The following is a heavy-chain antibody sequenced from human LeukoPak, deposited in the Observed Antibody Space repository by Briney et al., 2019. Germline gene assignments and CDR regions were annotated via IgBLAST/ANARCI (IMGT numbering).Heavy chain of an antibody. V-gene: IGHV4-59*08. D-gene: IGHD2-15*01. Sequence: SETLSLTCTVSGXSISNYYWSWIRQPPGNGPEWIGYIHDSGSTNYNPSLKSRITISADTSKNQLSLKLSSVTAADTAVYYCARHSKTYWDFDYWGQGTLVTVSS. CDR3: ARHSKTYWDFDY. J-gene: IGHJ4*02. CDR2: IHDSGST. CDR1: GXSISNYY.